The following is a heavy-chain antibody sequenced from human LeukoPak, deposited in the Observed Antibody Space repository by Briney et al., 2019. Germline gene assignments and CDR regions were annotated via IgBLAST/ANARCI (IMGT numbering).Heavy chain of an antibody. V-gene: IGHV4-59*01. J-gene: IGHJ4*02. CDR1: GASISNYY. Sequence: SETLSLTCSVSGASISNYYWNWIRRPPGKGLEWIGFIYFNGNTNYNPSLKSRVTMSVDTSKNQFSLKLSSVTAADTAVYYCARGEEVATSHFDYWGQGILVTVSS. CDR2: IYFNGNT. D-gene: IGHD5-24*01. CDR3: ARGEEVATSHFDY.